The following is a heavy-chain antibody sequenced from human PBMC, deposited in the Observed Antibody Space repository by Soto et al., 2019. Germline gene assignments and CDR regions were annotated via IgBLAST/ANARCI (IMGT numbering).Heavy chain of an antibody. Sequence: EVQLVESGGGSVNPGGSVRLSCAASGFTFTDAWMNWVRQVPGEGVEGVGHVKSQIDGGTTDSAAALDGRVTISRDDSKNMVYLQMNRLRTDDTAVYYCATGSARFDFWGQGPLVTVSS. CDR1: GFTFTDAW. D-gene: IGHD6-6*01. CDR3: ATGSARFDF. V-gene: IGHV3-15*01. J-gene: IGHJ5*01. CDR2: VKSQIDGGTT.